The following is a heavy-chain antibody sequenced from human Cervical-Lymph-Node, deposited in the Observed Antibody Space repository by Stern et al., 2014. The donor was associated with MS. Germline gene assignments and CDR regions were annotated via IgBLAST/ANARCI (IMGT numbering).Heavy chain of an antibody. CDR2: ISYDGSNK. CDR3: ATTHGPYSGGNSAGRYSYYGMDV. Sequence: VQLVESGGGVVQPGRSLRLSCAASGFIFSDYAMHWVRQAPGKGLEWVAVISYDGSNKYYADSVKGRFTISRNNSNNTMYLQINSLRPEDTAVYYCATTHGPYSGGNSAGRYSYYGMDVWGQGTTAAVSS. V-gene: IGHV3-30*04. CDR1: GFIFSDYA. J-gene: IGHJ6*02. D-gene: IGHD4-23*01.